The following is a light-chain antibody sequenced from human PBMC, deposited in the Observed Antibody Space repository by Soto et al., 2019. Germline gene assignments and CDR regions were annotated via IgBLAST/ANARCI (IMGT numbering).Light chain of an antibody. CDR3: QQYGSSAYP. V-gene: IGKV3-20*01. Sequence: EIVLTQSPGTLSLSPGERATLSCRASQSVSSSYLAWYQQKPGQAPRLLIYGASSRATGIPDRFSGSGSGTDFTLSIRRLEREDFAVYYCQQYGSSAYPFGQGTKLELK. CDR2: GAS. CDR1: QSVSSSY. J-gene: IGKJ2*01.